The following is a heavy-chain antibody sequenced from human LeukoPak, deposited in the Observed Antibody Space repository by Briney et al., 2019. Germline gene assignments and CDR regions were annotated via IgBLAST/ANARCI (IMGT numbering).Heavy chain of an antibody. V-gene: IGHV4-30-2*01. CDR2: IYHSGST. J-gene: IGHJ4*02. CDR1: GGSISSGGYS. D-gene: IGHD6-19*01. Sequence: SQTLSLTCAVSGGSISSGGYSWSWIRQPPGKGLEWIGYIYHSGSTYYNPSLKSRVTISVDTSKNQFSLKLSSVTAADTAVYYCARGGLYSSGWYYFDYWGQGTLVIVSS. CDR3: ARGGLYSSGWYYFDY.